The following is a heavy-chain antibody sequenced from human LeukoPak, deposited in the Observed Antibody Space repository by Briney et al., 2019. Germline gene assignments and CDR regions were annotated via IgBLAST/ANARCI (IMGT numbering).Heavy chain of an antibody. D-gene: IGHD2-2*02. CDR2: ISYDGSNK. Sequence: GGSLRLSCAASGFTFSSYGMHWVRQAPGKGLEWVAVISYDGSNKYYADSVKGRFTISRDNSKNTLYLQMNSLRAEDTAVYYCANHPNIVVVPAAIQWGQGTLVTVSS. J-gene: IGHJ4*02. V-gene: IGHV3-30*18. CDR3: ANHPNIVVVPAAIQ. CDR1: GFTFSSYG.